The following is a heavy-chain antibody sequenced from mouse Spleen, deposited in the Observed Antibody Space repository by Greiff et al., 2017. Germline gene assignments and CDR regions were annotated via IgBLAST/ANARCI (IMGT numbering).Heavy chain of an antibody. V-gene: IGHV2-9-1*01. CDR3: VRNLGLYFDY. J-gene: IGHJ2*01. CDR1: GFSLTNYD. Sequence: VHLVESGPGLVAPSQILSITCTVSGFSLTNYDMSWVRQPPGKGLEWLGAIWTGGGTNYNSALKSRVTISKDNSKSQIFLTMYSLQTADTARYYCVRNLGLYFDYWGQGTTLTVSS. CDR2: IWTGGGT.